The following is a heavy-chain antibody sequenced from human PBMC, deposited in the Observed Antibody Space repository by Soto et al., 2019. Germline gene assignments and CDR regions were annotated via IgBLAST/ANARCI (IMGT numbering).Heavy chain of an antibody. Sequence: SQTLSLTFAISGDTVSSNSATLDWIRQSPSRGLELLGRTYYRSKWSNDYALSVKSRITITPDTSKNQFSLQLSYVTPEDTDVYYCAKLPGSGGKWGQGTLVTVSS. D-gene: IGHD1-1*01. CDR3: AKLPGSGGK. J-gene: IGHJ4*02. CDR1: GDTVSSNSAT. V-gene: IGHV6-1*01. CDR2: TYYRSKWSN.